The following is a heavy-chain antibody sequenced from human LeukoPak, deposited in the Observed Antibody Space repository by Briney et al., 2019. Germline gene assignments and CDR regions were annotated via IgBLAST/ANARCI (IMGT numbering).Heavy chain of an antibody. V-gene: IGHV4-34*01. CDR2: INHSGST. Sequence: PSETLSLTCAVYGGSFSGYYWSWIRQPPGKGLEWIGEINHSGSTNYNPSLKSRVTISVDTSKNQFSLKLSSVTAADTAVYYCARGGPIGYYSRPSQPHYYYYMDVWGKGTTVTVSS. D-gene: IGHD3-3*01. CDR1: GGSFSGYY. CDR3: ARGGPIGYYSRPSQPHYYYYMDV. J-gene: IGHJ6*03.